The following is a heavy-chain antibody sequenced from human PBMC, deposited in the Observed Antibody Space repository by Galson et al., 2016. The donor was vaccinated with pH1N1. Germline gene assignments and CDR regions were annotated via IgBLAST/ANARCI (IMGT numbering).Heavy chain of an antibody. CDR3: AKDRAFYYDSSGYDYAFDI. Sequence: SLRLSCAASGFTFEDFALRWVRQGPGKGLEWVSGISWNRGAIDYAESVKGRFTISRDNAKNSLYLQMDSLRAEDTALYYCAKDRAFYYDSSGYDYAFDIWVQGTMVTVAS. J-gene: IGHJ3*02. CDR1: GFTFEDFA. V-gene: IGHV3-9*01. CDR2: ISWNRGAI. D-gene: IGHD3-22*01.